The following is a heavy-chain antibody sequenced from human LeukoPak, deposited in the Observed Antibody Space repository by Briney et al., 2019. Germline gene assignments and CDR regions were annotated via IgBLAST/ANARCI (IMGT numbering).Heavy chain of an antibody. D-gene: IGHD3-22*01. V-gene: IGHV3-9*01. J-gene: IGHJ3*02. CDR1: GFTFDDYA. CDR3: AKDTETGDSSGYYHAFDI. Sequence: PGGSLRLSCAASGFTFDDYAMHWVRQAPGKGLEWVSGISWNSGSIGYADSVKGRFTISRDNAKNSLYLQMNSLRAEDTALYYCAKDTETGDSSGYYHAFDIWGQGTMVTVSS. CDR2: ISWNSGSI.